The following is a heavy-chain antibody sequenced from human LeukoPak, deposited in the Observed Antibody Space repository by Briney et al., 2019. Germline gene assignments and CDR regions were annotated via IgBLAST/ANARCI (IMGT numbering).Heavy chain of an antibody. Sequence: PGGSLRLSCAASGFTFSIYGMSWVRQAPGRGLEWVSAMSGSGGSTYYADSVKGRFTISRDNSKNTLYLQMNSLRAEDTAVYYCAKGPMVRIDFWGQGTLVTVSS. CDR1: GFTFSIYG. J-gene: IGHJ4*02. D-gene: IGHD3-10*01. CDR2: MSGSGGST. V-gene: IGHV3-23*01. CDR3: AKGPMVRIDF.